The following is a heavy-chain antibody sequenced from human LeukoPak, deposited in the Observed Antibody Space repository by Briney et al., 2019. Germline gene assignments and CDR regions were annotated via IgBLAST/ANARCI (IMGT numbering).Heavy chain of an antibody. CDR3: AKDLIAAAGTFDG. J-gene: IGHJ4*02. D-gene: IGHD6-13*01. CDR1: GFTFSNYA. CDR2: ISGSGGST. V-gene: IGHV3-23*01. Sequence: GGSLRLSCAASGFTFSNYAMSRVRQAPGKGLEWVLAISGSGGSTYYADSVKGPYTISRDNSKNTLYLQMNRLRAEDTAVYYCAKDLIAAAGTFDGWGQGTLVTVSS.